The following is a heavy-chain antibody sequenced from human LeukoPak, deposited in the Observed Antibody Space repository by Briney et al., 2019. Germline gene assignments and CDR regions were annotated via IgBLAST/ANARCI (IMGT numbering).Heavy chain of an antibody. Sequence: GGSLRLSCAASGFTFSSYSMNWVRQAPGKGLKWVSSISSSSTYIYYADSVKGRFTISRDNAKNSLYLQMNSLRAEDTAVFYCARNTITGYYYGMDVWGQGTTVTVSS. CDR2: ISSSSTYI. CDR3: ARNTITGYYYGMDV. J-gene: IGHJ6*02. V-gene: IGHV3-21*01. D-gene: IGHD3-10*01. CDR1: GFTFSSYS.